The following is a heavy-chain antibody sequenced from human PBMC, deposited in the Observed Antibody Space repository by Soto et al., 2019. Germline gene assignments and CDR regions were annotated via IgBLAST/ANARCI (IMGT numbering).Heavy chain of an antibody. CDR2: IIPIFGTA. J-gene: IGHJ6*02. V-gene: IGHV1-69*13. Sequence: ASVKVSCKASGGTFSSYAISWVRQAPGQGLEWMGGIIPIFGTANYAQKFQGRVTITADESTSTAYMGLSSLRSGDTAVYYCARDREQLISDYYYGMDVWGQGTTVTVSS. CDR3: ARDREQLISDYYYGMDV. D-gene: IGHD6-6*01. CDR1: GGTFSSYA.